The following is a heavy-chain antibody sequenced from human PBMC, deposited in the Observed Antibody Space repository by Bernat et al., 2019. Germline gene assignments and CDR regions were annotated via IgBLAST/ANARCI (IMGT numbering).Heavy chain of an antibody. V-gene: IGHV3-30*02. D-gene: IGHD3-3*02. J-gene: IGHJ4*02. Sequence: VQLLESGGGLVQPGGSLRLSCAASGFSFSDYEMNWVRQAPGKGLEWVAVIWGDGSKKFYADSVKGRFSISKDDSKNTLYLQMNSLTAEDTAVYYCAKGTSGAGDFDYWGQGALVTVSS. CDR3: AKGTSGAGDFDY. CDR1: GFSFSDYE. CDR2: IWGDGSKK.